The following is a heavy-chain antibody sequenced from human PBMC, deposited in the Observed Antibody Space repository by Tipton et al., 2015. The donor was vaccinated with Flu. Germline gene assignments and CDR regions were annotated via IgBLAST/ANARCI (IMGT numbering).Heavy chain of an antibody. CDR1: GLTFSSYA. CDR2: INNYGGDT. D-gene: IGHD1/OR15-1a*01. V-gene: IGHV3-23*01. J-gene: IGHJ4*02. CDR3: AKGQTKLDY. Sequence: SLRLSCAASGLTFSSYAMSWVRQAPGKGLEWVSSINNYGGDTSYADSVKGRFTISRDNSKNTLYLQMNTLRAEDTAVYFCAKGQTKLDYWGQGSLVTVSS.